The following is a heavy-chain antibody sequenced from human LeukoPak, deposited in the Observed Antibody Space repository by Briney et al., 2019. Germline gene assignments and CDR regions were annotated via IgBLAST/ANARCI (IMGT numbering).Heavy chain of an antibody. Sequence: PGGSLRLSCAASGFTFSSYAMSWVRQAPGKGLEWVSAISGSGGSTYYAGSVKGRFTISRDNSKNTLYLQMNSLRAEDTAVYYCAKDVFGGTNTYYYYYGMDVWGQGTTVTVSS. V-gene: IGHV3-23*01. D-gene: IGHD2-15*01. J-gene: IGHJ6*02. CDR1: GFTFSSYA. CDR3: AKDVFGGTNTYYYYYGMDV. CDR2: ISGSGGST.